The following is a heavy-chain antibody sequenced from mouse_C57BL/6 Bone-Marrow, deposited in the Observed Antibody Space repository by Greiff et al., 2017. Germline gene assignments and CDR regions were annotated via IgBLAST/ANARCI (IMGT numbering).Heavy chain of an antibody. CDR2: ISSGSSTI. V-gene: IGHV5-17*01. J-gene: IGHJ4*01. CDR1: GFTFSDYG. D-gene: IGHD1-1*01. CDR3: ARPTGSSSYYAMDY. Sequence: EVQLVESGGGLVKPGGSLKLSCAASGFTFSDYGMHWVRQAPEKGLEWVAYISSGSSTIYYADTVKGRFTISRDNAKNTLFLQMTSLRSEDTAMYYCARPTGSSSYYAMDYWGQGTSVTVSS.